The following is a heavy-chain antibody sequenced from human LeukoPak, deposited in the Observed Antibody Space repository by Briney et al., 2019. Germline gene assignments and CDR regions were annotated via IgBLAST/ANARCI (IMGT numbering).Heavy chain of an antibody. D-gene: IGHD1-1*01. CDR3: ARDNSIHERGWWFDP. J-gene: IGHJ5*02. V-gene: IGHV1-46*01. Sequence: ASVKVSCKASGYSLTSHYMHWVRQAPGQGLEWMGLINPRGTSTIYAEKFQGRIIMTRDMSTTTDYMELSSLKSDDTAVYYCARDNSIHERGWWFDPWGQGTLVTVSS. CDR2: INPRGTST. CDR1: GYSLTSHY.